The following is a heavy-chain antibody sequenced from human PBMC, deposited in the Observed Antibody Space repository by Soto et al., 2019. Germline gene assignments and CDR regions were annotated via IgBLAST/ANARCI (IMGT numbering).Heavy chain of an antibody. J-gene: IGHJ5*02. CDR2: ISSSRSTI. D-gene: IGHD6-19*01. V-gene: IGHV3-48*02. Sequence: EVQLVESGGGLVQPGGSLRLSCAASGFTFSTYSMNWVRQAPGKGLEWVSYISSSRSTIYYADSVKGRFTISRDNAKNSLYLQMNSLRDEDTAVYYCARGYSSGSGSWWFDPWGQGTLVTVSS. CDR3: ARGYSSGSGSWWFDP. CDR1: GFTFSTYS.